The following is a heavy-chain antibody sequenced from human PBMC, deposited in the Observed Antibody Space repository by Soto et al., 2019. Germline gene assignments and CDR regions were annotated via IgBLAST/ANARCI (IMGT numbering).Heavy chain of an antibody. V-gene: IGHV1-24*01. Sequence: ASVKVSCKVSGYTLTELSMHWVRQAPGKGLEWMGGFDPEGGETIYAQKFQGRVTMTRDTSTSTVYMELSSLRSEDTAVYYCTRAPSYGAFDIWGQGTMVTVS. CDR3: TRAPSYGAFDI. CDR2: FDPEGGET. D-gene: IGHD4-17*01. J-gene: IGHJ3*02. CDR1: GYTLTELS.